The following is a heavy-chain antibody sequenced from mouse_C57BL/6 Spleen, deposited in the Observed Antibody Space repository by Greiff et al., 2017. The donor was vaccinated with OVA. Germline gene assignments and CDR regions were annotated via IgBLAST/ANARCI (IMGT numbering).Heavy chain of an antibody. CDR1: GFSLTSYG. D-gene: IGHD2-2*01. V-gene: IGHV2-4*01. CDR3: AKGYGYDGLAMDY. Sequence: VQLQQSGPGLVQPSQSLSITCTVSGFSLTSYGVHWVRQPPGKGLEWLGVIWRGGSTDYNAAFISRLSISKDNSKSQVFFKMNSLQADDTAIYYCAKGYGYDGLAMDYWGQGTSVTVSS. J-gene: IGHJ4*01. CDR2: IWRGGST.